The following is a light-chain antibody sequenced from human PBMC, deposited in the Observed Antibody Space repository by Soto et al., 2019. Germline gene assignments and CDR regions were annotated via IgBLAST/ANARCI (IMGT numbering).Light chain of an antibody. J-gene: IGLJ2*01. Sequence: QSVLTQPPSVSGAPGQRVTISCTGSSSNIGAGYDVHWYQQLPGTAPKILIYGNSNRPSGFPDRFSGSKSGTSASLAITGLQAEDEADYYCQSYDSSLSGSVFGGGTQLTVL. CDR3: QSYDSSLSGSV. CDR2: GNS. CDR1: SSNIGAGYD. V-gene: IGLV1-40*01.